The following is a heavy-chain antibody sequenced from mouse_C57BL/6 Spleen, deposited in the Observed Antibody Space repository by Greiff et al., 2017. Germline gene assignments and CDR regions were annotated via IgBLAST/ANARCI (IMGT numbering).Heavy chain of an antibody. J-gene: IGHJ3*01. Sequence: QVQLKESGPGLVQPSQSLSITCTVSGFSLTSYGVHWVRQSPGKGLEWLGVIWSGGSTDYNAAFISRLSISKDNSKSQVFFKMNSLQADDTAIYYCARGDYGSSPFAYWGQGTLVTVSA. V-gene: IGHV2-2*01. D-gene: IGHD1-1*01. CDR2: IWSGGST. CDR1: GFSLTSYG. CDR3: ARGDYGSSPFAY.